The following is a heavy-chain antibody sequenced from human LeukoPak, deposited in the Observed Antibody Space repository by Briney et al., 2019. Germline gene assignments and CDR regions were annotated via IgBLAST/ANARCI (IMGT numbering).Heavy chain of an antibody. V-gene: IGHV5-51*01. D-gene: IGHD3-22*01. CDR1: GYSFTSYW. CDR2: IYPGDSDT. CDR3: ARGTHYDSSGYYWSIYY. J-gene: IGHJ4*02. Sequence: GESLKISCKGSGYSFTSYWIGWVRQMPGKGLEWMGIIYPGDSDTRYSPSFQGQVTISADKSTSTAYLQWSSLKASDTAMYYCARGTHYDSSGYYWSIYYWGQGTLVTVSS.